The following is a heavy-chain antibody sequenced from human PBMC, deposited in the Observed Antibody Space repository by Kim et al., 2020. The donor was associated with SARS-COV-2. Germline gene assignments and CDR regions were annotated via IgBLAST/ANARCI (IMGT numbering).Heavy chain of an antibody. CDR2: IYTSGST. J-gene: IGHJ6*02. CDR3: ARESGSVGGPDYYYYYGMDV. Sequence: SETLSLTCTVSGGSISSGSYYWSWIRQPAGKGLEWIGRIYTSGSTNYNPSLKSRVTISVDTSKNQFSLKLSSVTAADTAVCYCARESGSVGGPDYYYYYGMDVWGQGTTVTVSS. D-gene: IGHD3-10*01. V-gene: IGHV4-61*02. CDR1: GGSISSGSYY.